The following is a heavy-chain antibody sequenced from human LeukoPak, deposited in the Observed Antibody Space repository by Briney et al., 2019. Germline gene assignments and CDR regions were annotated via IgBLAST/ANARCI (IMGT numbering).Heavy chain of an antibody. V-gene: IGHV3-30-3*01. CDR1: GFTFSSYA. D-gene: IGHD6-19*01. CDR2: ISYDGSNK. Sequence: GGSLRLSCAASGFTFSSYAMHWVCQAPGKGLEGVAVISYDGSNKYYADSVKGRFTISTDNSKNTLYLQMNSLRAEDTAVYYCARDFQWVGPFDFWGQGTLVTVSS. J-gene: IGHJ4*02. CDR3: ARDFQWVGPFDF.